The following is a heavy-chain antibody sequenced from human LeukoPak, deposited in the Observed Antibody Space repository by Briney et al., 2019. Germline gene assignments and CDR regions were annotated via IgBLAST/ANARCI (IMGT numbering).Heavy chain of an antibody. Sequence: SETLSLTCSVSGYSISSGYYWGWIRQPPGKGLEWIGMTYHSGSTYYNPSLKSRVTISLDTSKNQFSLRLSSVTAADTAVYYCARGHETRYFDPWGQGTLVTVSS. CDR3: ARGHETRYFDP. V-gene: IGHV4-38-2*02. D-gene: IGHD3-9*01. CDR2: TYHSGST. J-gene: IGHJ5*02. CDR1: GYSISSGYY.